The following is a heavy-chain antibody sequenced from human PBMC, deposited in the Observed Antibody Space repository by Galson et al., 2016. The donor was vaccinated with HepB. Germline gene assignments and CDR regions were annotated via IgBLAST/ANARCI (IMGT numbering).Heavy chain of an antibody. Sequence: SETLSLTCTVSGGSIICSDYYWGWVRQPPGKGLEWIGSIYYSGGTYNNPSLRSRVTLSVDTSREQFSLRLTSVTAADRGLYYCARHARYSYGYRWFDSWGQGTLVIVSS. V-gene: IGHV4-39*01. CDR2: IYYSGGT. CDR1: GGSIICSDYY. CDR3: ARHARYSYGYRWFDS. D-gene: IGHD5-18*01. J-gene: IGHJ5*01.